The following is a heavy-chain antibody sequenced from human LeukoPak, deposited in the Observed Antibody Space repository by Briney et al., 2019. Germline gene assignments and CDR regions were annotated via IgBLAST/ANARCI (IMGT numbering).Heavy chain of an antibody. J-gene: IGHJ4*02. D-gene: IGHD6-19*01. CDR2: IYYSGTT. V-gene: IGHV4-39*01. CDR3: ARQELNQGVAVRLDY. Sequence: PSETLSLTCTVSGGSISSSNYYWGWIRQPPGKGLEWIGSIYYSGTTYYNPPLKSRATVSADTSKNQFSLKLTSVTAADTAVYYCARQELNQGVAVRLDYWGQGTLVTVSS. CDR1: GGSISSSNYY.